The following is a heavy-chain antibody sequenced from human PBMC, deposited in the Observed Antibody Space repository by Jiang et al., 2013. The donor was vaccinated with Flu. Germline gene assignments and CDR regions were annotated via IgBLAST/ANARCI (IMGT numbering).Heavy chain of an antibody. Sequence: LTCSVSGASISNNYWSWIRQPPGKGLEWIGYIYATGTTNYNPSLKSRVTMSVDTSNNQFSLRLSSVTAADTAVYYCARDKDYYGPGSYYLQYSDAFDMWGQGTMVTVSS. CDR3: ARDKDYYGPGSYYLQYSDAFDM. CDR2: IYATGTT. D-gene: IGHD3-10*01. V-gene: IGHV4-59*01. CDR1: GASISNNY. J-gene: IGHJ3*02.